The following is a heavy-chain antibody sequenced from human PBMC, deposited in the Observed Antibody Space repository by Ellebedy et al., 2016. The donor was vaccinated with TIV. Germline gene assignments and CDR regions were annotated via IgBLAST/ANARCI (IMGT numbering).Heavy chain of an antibody. CDR1: GFSLTNIIMG. CDR3: ARAVKDCGGDWTDKFGY. D-gene: IGHD2-21*02. J-gene: IGHJ4*02. CDR2: SSSYDEK. Sequence: SGPTLVKPKETLTLTCTVSGFSLTNIIMGVSWIRQAPGKALGWLAHSSSYDEKFYSTSLKTRLGISRDTSKRQVVLTMTNMDPLDTGTYYCARAVKDCGGDWTDKFGYWGQGNPVTVSS. V-gene: IGHV2-26*01.